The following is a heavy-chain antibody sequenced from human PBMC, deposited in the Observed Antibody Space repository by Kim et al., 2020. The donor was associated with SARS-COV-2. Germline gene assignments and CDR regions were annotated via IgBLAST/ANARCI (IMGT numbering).Heavy chain of an antibody. J-gene: IGHJ5*01. V-gene: IGHV3-11*01. Sequence: GGSLRLSCAASGFTFSNFYMTWLRQAPGKGPEWISRISSSGSTTHYADAVEGRFTISRDNAQNSLYLQMSSLGAEDTAVYYCARLRGSVADLRVEFYCSGGACYPDSWGQGTLVTVS. D-gene: IGHD2-15*01. CDR2: ISSSGSTT. CDR1: GFTFSNFY. CDR3: ARLRGSVADLRVEFYCSGGACYPDS.